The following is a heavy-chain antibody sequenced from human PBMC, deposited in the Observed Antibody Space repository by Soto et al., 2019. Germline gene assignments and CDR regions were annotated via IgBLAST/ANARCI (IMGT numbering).Heavy chain of an antibody. CDR3: ARETARPYRLAGSMDV. V-gene: IGHV1-69*01. J-gene: IGHJ6*02. Sequence: VQLVQSGAEVKKSGSSLNVSCNASGGTFSSYAISWVRQAPGQGLEWMGGIIPIFGTANYEHKFQGRVTITADESTTTAYMELSSLTSEDTAVYYCARETARPYRLAGSMDVWGQGTTVTVSS. CDR2: IIPIFGTA. D-gene: IGHD3-10*01. CDR1: GGTFSSYA.